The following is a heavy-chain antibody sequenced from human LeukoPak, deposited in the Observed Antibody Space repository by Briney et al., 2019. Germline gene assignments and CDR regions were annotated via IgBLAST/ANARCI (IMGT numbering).Heavy chain of an antibody. V-gene: IGHV4-38-2*02. CDR3: ARGCL. Sequence: SETLSLTCTVSGYSISSGYYWGWIRQPPGKGLEWIGSIYHSGSTFYNPSLKSRVTISVDTSKNHFSLKLSSVTAADTAVYYCARGCLWGRGTLVTVSS. CDR1: GYSISSGYY. CDR2: IYHSGST. J-gene: IGHJ4*02.